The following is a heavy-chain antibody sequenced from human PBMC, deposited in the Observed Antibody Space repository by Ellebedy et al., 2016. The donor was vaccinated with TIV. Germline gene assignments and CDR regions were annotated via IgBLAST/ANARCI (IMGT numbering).Heavy chain of an antibody. Sequence: GGSLRLSCAASGFSFSSYWMTWVRQAPGKGLEWVANIRQDGSEKYYVDSVTGRFTISSDNAKNSLYRQMNSLRAEDTAVYYCATDGSYGDYLSPTHAFVMWGQGTLVTVSA. CDR3: ATDGSYGDYLSPTHAFVM. CDR1: GFSFSSYW. J-gene: IGHJ3*02. D-gene: IGHD4-17*01. V-gene: IGHV3-7*01. CDR2: IRQDGSEK.